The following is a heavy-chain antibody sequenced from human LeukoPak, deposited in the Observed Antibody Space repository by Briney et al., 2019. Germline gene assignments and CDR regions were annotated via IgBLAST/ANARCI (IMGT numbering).Heavy chain of an antibody. CDR2: IYWNDDQ. D-gene: IGHD3-22*01. J-gene: IGHJ3*02. V-gene: IGHV2-5*01. CDR3: AHDPNYYDSSGYYYGGSFDI. CDR1: GFSLSTSGVG. Sequence: SGPTLVNPTQTLTLTCTFSGFSLSTSGVGVGWIRQPPGKALEWHALIYWNDDQGYSPFLKSRLTITKDTSKNQVILTMTNMDPVDTATYYCAHDPNYYDSSGYYYGGSFDIWGQGTMVTVSS.